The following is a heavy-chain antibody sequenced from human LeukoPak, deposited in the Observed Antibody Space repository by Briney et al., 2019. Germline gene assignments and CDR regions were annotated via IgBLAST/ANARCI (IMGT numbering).Heavy chain of an antibody. CDR1: GFTFSIYW. D-gene: IGHD2-21*02. CDR3: ARDDAYCGGDCPKFDY. J-gene: IGHJ4*02. Sequence: GGSLRLSCAASGFTFSIYWMHWVRQAPGKGLVWVSRINSDGGSTSYADAVKGRFTISRDNAKNTLYLQMNSLRAEDTAVYYCARDDAYCGGDCPKFDYWGQGTLVTVSS. V-gene: IGHV3-74*01. CDR2: INSDGGST.